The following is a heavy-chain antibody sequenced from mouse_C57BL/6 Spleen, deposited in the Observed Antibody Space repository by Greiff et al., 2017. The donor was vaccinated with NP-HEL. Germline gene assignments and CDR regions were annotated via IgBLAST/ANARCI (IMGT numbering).Heavy chain of an antibody. J-gene: IGHJ2*01. D-gene: IGHD2-5*01. CDR1: GFTFSDYG. Sequence: EVQGVESGGGLVKPGGSLKLSCAASGFTFSDYGMHWVRQAPEKGLAWVAYISSGSSTIYYADTVKGRFTISRDNAKNTLFLQLTSLRSEDTAMYYCARHSNYEDFDYWGQGTTLTVSS. CDR3: ARHSNYEDFDY. V-gene: IGHV5-17*01. CDR2: ISSGSSTI.